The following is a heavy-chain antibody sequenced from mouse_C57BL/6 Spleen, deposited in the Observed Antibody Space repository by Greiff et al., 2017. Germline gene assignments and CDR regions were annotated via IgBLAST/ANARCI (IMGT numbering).Heavy chain of an antibody. CDR2: ISNGGGST. D-gene: IGHD1-1*01. Sequence: EVKLMESGGGLVQPGGSLKLSCAASGFTFSDYYMYWVRQTPEKRLEWVAYISNGGGSTYYPDTVKGRFTISRDNAKNTLYLQMSRLKSEDTAMYYCARQHYGSRSMDYWGQGTSVTVSS. J-gene: IGHJ4*01. CDR3: ARQHYGSRSMDY. V-gene: IGHV5-12*01. CDR1: GFTFSDYY.